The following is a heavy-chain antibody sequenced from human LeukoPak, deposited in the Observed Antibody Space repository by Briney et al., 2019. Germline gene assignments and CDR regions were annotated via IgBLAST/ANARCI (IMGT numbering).Heavy chain of an antibody. D-gene: IGHD6-6*01. V-gene: IGHV4-31*03. Sequence: TLSLTCTVSGGSISSGGYYWSWIRQLPGKGLEWIGYIDYSGTAYYNPSLKSRVTISIDTSKNQFSVKLSSVTAADTAVYYCARDSYSSSIRWFDSWGQGTLVIVSS. CDR1: GGSISSGGYY. CDR3: ARDSYSSSIRWFDS. CDR2: IDYSGTA. J-gene: IGHJ5*01.